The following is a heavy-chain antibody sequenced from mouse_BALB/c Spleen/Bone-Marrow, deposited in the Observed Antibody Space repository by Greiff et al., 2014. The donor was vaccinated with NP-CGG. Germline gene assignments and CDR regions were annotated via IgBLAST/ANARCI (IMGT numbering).Heavy chain of an antibody. D-gene: IGHD2-4*01. V-gene: IGHV1-69*01. CDR1: GYTFTDNW. Sequence: VQLQESGAELGMPGASVKMSCKASGYTFTDNWIYWVKQRPGQGLEWIGAIDTSDSYTNYNQKFMGKASLTVDASSSTAYMQVCSLTSDDSAVYYCARGGHDFSLDYWGQGTSVTVSS. CDR3: ARGGHDFSLDY. CDR2: IDTSDSYT. J-gene: IGHJ4*01.